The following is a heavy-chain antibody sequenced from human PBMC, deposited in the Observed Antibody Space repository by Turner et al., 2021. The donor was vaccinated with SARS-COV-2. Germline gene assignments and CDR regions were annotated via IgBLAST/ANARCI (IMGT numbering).Heavy chain of an antibody. CDR2: IYYSGST. Sequence: QVQLQESGPGLVKPSETLSLTCTVSGGSISSYYWSWIRQPPGKGLEWIGYIYYSGSTNYNPSLKSRVTISVDTSKNQFSLKLSSVTAADTAVYYCARDSGEGSFDYWGQGTLVTVSS. CDR3: ARDSGEGSFDY. CDR1: GGSISSYY. D-gene: IGHD3-10*01. V-gene: IGHV4-59*01. J-gene: IGHJ4*02.